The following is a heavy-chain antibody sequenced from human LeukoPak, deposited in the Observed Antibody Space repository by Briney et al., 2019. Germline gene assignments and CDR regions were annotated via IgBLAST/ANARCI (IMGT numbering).Heavy chain of an antibody. CDR1: GGSLSSYY. CDR2: IYYSGST. J-gene: IGHJ4*02. D-gene: IGHD1-26*01. Sequence: SETLSLTCTVSGGSLSSYYWSWIRQPPGKGLEWIGYIYYSGSTNYNPSLKSRVTISVDTSKNQFSLKLSSVTAADTAVYYCARGGKVGAILFDYWGQGTLVTVSS. V-gene: IGHV4-59*01. CDR3: ARGGKVGAILFDY.